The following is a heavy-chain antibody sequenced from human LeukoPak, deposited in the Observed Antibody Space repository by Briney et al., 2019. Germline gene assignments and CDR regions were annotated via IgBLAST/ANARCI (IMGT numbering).Heavy chain of an antibody. CDR2: IYSGGST. CDR3: ARAVVVVTATPPTTYYFDY. Sequence: GGSLRLSCAASGFTFSSYAMSWVRQAPGKGLEWVSVIYSGGSTYYADSVKGRFTISRDNSKNTLYLQMNSLRAEDTAVYYCARAVVVVTATPPTTYYFDYWGQGTLVTVSS. D-gene: IGHD2-21*02. CDR1: GFTFSSYA. J-gene: IGHJ4*02. V-gene: IGHV3-53*01.